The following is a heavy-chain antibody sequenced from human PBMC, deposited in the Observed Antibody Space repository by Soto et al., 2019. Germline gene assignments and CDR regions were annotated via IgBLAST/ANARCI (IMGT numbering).Heavy chain of an antibody. Sequence: ASVKVSCKASGYTFTSYAMHWVRQAPGQRLEWMGWINAGSGNTKYSQKFQGRVTITRDTSASTAYMELSSLRSEDTAVYYCARAPPIEMATIQLLDYWGQGTLVTVSS. CDR3: ARAPPIEMATIQLLDY. V-gene: IGHV1-3*01. D-gene: IGHD5-12*01. CDR1: GYTFTSYA. J-gene: IGHJ4*02. CDR2: INAGSGNT.